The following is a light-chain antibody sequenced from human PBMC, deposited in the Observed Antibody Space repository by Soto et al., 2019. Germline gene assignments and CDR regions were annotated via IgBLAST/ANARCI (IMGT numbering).Light chain of an antibody. V-gene: IGKV3-15*01. CDR3: QQYNSWPPIFT. J-gene: IGKJ3*01. Sequence: ERVMTQSPATLSVSPGERATLSCRASQSVSFNLAWYQQKPGQAPRLLIYGASTRATGIPARFGGSGSGTEFTLTISSLQSEDFAVYFCQQYNSWPPIFTFGPGTKVDVK. CDR1: QSVSFN. CDR2: GAS.